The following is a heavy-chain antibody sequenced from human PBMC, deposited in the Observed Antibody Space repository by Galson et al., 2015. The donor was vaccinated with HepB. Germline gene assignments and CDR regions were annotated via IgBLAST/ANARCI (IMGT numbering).Heavy chain of an antibody. J-gene: IGHJ5*02. CDR1: GYSFTGYY. V-gene: IGHV1-2*06. CDR3: ARVRAMVAAKSWFDP. Sequence: SVKVSCKASGYSFTGYYIHWVRQAPGQGLEWMGRINSNTGGTNSAQKFQGRVTMTRDTSVNTAYMELSSLRSDDTAVYYCARVRAMVAAKSWFDPWGQGTLVTVSS. CDR2: INSNTGGT. D-gene: IGHD2-15*01.